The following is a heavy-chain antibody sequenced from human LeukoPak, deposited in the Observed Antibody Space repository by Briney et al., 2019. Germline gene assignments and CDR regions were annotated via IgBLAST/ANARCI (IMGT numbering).Heavy chain of an antibody. CDR2: ISGSGTNT. D-gene: IGHD3/OR15-3a*01. Sequence: GASLRLSCAASGFTFSSYVMSWVRQAPGEGVEWVSGISGSGTNTYYADSVKGRFTISRDNSKSTLYLQVDSLRVADTAVYYCAIGPRQKRGLSTYWGQGTLVTVSS. CDR1: GFTFSSYV. J-gene: IGHJ4*02. V-gene: IGHV3-23*01. CDR3: AIGPRQKRGLSTY.